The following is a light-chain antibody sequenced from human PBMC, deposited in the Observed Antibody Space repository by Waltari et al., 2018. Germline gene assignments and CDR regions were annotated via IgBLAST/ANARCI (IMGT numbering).Light chain of an antibody. V-gene: IGLV1-40*01. CDR3: QSYDFSMSAL. CDR2: GFT. Sequence: QSVLTQPPSVSGAPGQRVTISCTGSASTIGAGFVVHWYQQFPGTAPKLLIYGFTNRPSGVPERFSGSQSGTSASLAITGLHAEDEADYYCQSYDFSMSALFGGGTKLTVL. CDR1: ASTIGAGFV. J-gene: IGLJ3*02.